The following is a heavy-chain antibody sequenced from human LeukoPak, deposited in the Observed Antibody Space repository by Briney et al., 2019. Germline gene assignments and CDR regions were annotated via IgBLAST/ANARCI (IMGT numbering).Heavy chain of an antibody. V-gene: IGHV3-30*18. CDR1: GFTFSIYG. J-gene: IGHJ4*02. Sequence: GRSLRLSCAASGFTFSIYGMHWVRQAPGKGLEWVAVISYDGSNKYYADSVKGRFTISRDNSKNTLYLQMNSLRAEDTAVYYCAENTDSSSWYAPGYWGQGTLVTVSS. CDR2: ISYDGSNK. CDR3: AENTDSSSWYAPGY. D-gene: IGHD6-13*01.